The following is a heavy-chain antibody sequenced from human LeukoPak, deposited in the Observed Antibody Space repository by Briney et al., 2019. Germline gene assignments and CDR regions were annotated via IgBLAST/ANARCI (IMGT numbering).Heavy chain of an antibody. CDR1: GGSISSYY. J-gene: IGHJ4*02. V-gene: IGHV4-59*08. CDR3: ARLGGGAASTY. Sequence: PSETLSLTCTVSGGSISSYYWSWIRQPPGKGLEWIGYIYYSGSTNYNPSLKSRVTISVDTSKNQFSLKLSSVTAADTAVYYCARLGGGAASTYWGQGTLVTVSS. D-gene: IGHD3-16*01. CDR2: IYYSGST.